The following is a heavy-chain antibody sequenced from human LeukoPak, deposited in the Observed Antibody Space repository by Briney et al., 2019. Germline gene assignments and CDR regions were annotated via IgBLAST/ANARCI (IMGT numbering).Heavy chain of an antibody. V-gene: IGHV6-1*01. CDR3: ARGSMVRGITRNFDY. J-gene: IGHJ4*02. CDR2: TYYRSKWYN. CDR1: GDSVSSNSAA. D-gene: IGHD3-10*01. Sequence: PLQTLSLTCAISGDSVSSNSAAWNWIRQSPSRGLEWLGRTYYRSKWYNDYAVSVKSRITINPDTSKNQFSLQLNSVTPEDTAVYYCARGSMVRGITRNFDYWGQGTLVTVSS.